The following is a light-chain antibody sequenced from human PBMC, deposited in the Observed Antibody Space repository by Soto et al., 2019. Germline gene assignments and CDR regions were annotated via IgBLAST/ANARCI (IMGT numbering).Light chain of an antibody. CDR3: SSYTSSNTYV. CDR1: RSDVGGYNY. V-gene: IGLV2-14*03. J-gene: IGLJ1*01. CDR2: DVS. Sequence: QSALTQPASVSGSPGQSITISCTGTRSDVGGYNYVSWYQHHPGKAPKLMIYDVSNRPSGVSNRFSGSKSGNTASLTISGLQAEDEADYYCSSYTSSNTYVFGTGTKLTVL.